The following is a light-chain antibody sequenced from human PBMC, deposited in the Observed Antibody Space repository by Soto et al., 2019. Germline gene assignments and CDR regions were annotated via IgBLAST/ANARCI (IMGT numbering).Light chain of an antibody. CDR2: DVS. CDR1: QSISNW. Sequence: DIQMTQSPSTLSASVGDRVTITCRASQSISNWLAWYQQKPGKAPKLLIYDVSSLESGVPSRFSGSGSATEFTLTISDLQPDDFATYYCQQYQSDTWTFGQGTKVDIK. V-gene: IGKV1-5*01. J-gene: IGKJ1*01. CDR3: QQYQSDTWT.